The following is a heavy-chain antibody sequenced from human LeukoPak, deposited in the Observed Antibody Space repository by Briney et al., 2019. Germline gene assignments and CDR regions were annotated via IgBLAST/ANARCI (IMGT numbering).Heavy chain of an antibody. V-gene: IGHV4-59*12. D-gene: IGHD5-18*01. CDR1: GGSISSYY. CDR3: ARVPENLYKRNTAILGHYFDY. CDR2: IYYSGST. J-gene: IGHJ4*02. Sequence: SETLSLTCTVSGGSISSYYWSWIRQPPGKGLEWIGYIYYSGSTNYNPSLKSRVTISVDTSKNQFSLKLSSVTAADTAVYYCARVPENLYKRNTAILGHYFDYWGQGTLVTVSS.